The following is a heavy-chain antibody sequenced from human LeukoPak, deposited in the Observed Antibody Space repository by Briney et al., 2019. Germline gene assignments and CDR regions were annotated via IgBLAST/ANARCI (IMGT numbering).Heavy chain of an antibody. D-gene: IGHD3-22*01. CDR2: INPNSGGT. J-gene: IGHJ3*02. V-gene: IGHV1-2*02. CDR3: ARGYYDSSGYSTIDAFDI. CDR1: GYTFTGYY. Sequence: ASVKVSCKASGYTFTGYYMHWVRQAPGQGLEWMGWINPNSGGTNYAQKFQGRVTMTRDTSISTAYMELSRLRSNDTAVYYCARGYYDSSGYSTIDAFDIWGQGTMVTVSS.